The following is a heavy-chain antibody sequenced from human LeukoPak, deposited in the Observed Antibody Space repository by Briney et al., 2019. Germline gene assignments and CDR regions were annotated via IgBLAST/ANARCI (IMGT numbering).Heavy chain of an antibody. D-gene: IGHD3-22*01. Sequence: ASETLPLTCTVSGGSISSSSYYWGWIRQPPGKGLEWIGSIYYSGSTYYNPSLKSRVTISVDTSKNQFSLKLSSVTAADTAVYYCARQSRSSSYPRYFDYWGQGTLVTVSS. CDR3: ARQSRSSSYPRYFDY. J-gene: IGHJ4*02. V-gene: IGHV4-39*01. CDR1: GGSISSSSYY. CDR2: IYYSGST.